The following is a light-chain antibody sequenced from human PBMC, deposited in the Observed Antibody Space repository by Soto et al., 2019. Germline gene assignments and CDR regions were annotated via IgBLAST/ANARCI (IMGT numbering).Light chain of an antibody. J-gene: IGKJ1*01. CDR3: QQSYNTLPT. Sequence: DIQMTQSPSSLSASVGDRVTITCRASQSISNYLNWYQQKPGKAPKLLIYAASTLQSGVPSRFSGSGSGTDFTLTISSLQPADFATYYCQQSYNTLPTFGQGTKVEIK. V-gene: IGKV1-39*01. CDR2: AAS. CDR1: QSISNY.